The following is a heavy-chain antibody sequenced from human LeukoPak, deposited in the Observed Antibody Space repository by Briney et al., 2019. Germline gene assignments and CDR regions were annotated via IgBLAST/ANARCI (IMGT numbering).Heavy chain of an antibody. J-gene: IGHJ6*03. Sequence: ASVKVSCKASGYTFTSYAMNWVRQAPGQGLEWMGWINTNTGNPTYAQGFTGRFVFSLDTSVSTAYLQISSLKAEDTAVYCCARRTKYYDILTGNIIFHPYYYYYMDVWGKGTTVTVSS. CDR3: ARRTKYYDILTGNIIFHPYYYYYMDV. CDR2: INTNTGNP. D-gene: IGHD3-9*01. CDR1: GYTFTSYA. V-gene: IGHV7-4-1*02.